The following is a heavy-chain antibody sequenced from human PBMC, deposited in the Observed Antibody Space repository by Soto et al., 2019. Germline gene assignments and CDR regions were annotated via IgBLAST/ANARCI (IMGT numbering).Heavy chain of an antibody. V-gene: IGHV3-23*01. CDR3: ARSLYGDYVNFDY. D-gene: IGHD4-17*01. CDR1: GFTFSNYA. CDR2: ITSSGGTT. Sequence: GGSLRLSCAASGFTFSNYAMSWVRQAPGKGLEWVSTITSSGGTTYYADSVKGRFTISRDNSKNTLFLQMISLRAEDTAVYYCARSLYGDYVNFDYWGQGTLVTVSS. J-gene: IGHJ4*02.